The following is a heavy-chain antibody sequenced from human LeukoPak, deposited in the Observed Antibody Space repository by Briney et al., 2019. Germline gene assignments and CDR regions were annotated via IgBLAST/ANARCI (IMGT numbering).Heavy chain of an antibody. CDR1: GLTISDSW. CDR2: LASDESNK. D-gene: IGHD3-16*01. Sequence: PGGSLRLSCAASGLTISDSWMHWVRHAPGKGLMWVSRLASDESNKIYADSVKGRFTISRDNAKNTLYLQMNSLRVEDTGIYYCARDAGWGRLDSWGQGALVTVSS. J-gene: IGHJ4*02. CDR3: ARDAGWGRLDS. V-gene: IGHV3-74*01.